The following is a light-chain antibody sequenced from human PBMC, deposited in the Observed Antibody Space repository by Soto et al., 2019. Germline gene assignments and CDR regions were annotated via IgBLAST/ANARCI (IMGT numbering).Light chain of an antibody. CDR3: QQYGSSRT. J-gene: IGKJ1*01. CDR1: QSVSSSY. CDR2: GAS. Sequence: EIVLTQSPGTLSLSPGERATLSCRASQSVSSSYLAWYQQKPGQAPRLLIYGASSRATGIPDRFSGSGSGTXFXXTIXXLXXXDFAVYYCQQYGSSRTFGQGTKVEIK. V-gene: IGKV3-20*01.